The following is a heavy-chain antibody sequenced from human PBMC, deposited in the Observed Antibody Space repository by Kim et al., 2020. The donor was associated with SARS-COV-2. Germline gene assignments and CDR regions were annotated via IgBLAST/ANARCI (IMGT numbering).Heavy chain of an antibody. Sequence: SETLSLTCAVYGGSFSGYYWSWIRQPPGKGLEWIGEINHSGSTNYNPSLKSRVTISVDTSKNQFSLKLSSVTAADTAVYYCASARYSYSAYYNYYGMDV. CDR1: GGSFSGYY. J-gene: IGHJ6*01. CDR2: INHSGST. V-gene: IGHV4-34*01. D-gene: IGHD5-18*01. CDR3: ASARYSYSAYYNYYGMDV.